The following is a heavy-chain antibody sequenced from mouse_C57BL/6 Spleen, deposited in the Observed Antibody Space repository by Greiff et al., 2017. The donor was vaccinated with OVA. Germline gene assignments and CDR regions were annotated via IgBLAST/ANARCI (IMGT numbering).Heavy chain of an antibody. V-gene: IGHV5-17*01. J-gene: IGHJ3*01. CDR3: ARADSSGPWFAY. CDR1: GFTFSDYG. CDR2: ISSGSSTI. Sequence: EVKLMESGGGLVKPGGSLKLSCAASGFTFSDYGMHWVRQAPEKGLEWVAYISSGSSTIYYADTVKGRFTISRDNAKNTLFLQMTSLRSEDTAMYYCARADSSGPWFAYWGQGTLVTVST. D-gene: IGHD3-2*02.